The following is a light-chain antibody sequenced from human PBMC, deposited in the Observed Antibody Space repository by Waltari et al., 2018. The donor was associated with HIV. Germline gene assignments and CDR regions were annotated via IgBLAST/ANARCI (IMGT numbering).Light chain of an antibody. CDR3: QQFNTWPLT. Sequence: EIVVTQSPATLSVSPGERATLSCRASQSVSSNLAWYQQKPGQAPRLLIYGASTRATGVPARFSGRGAGTDFTLTITSLQSVDFAVYYCQQFNTWPLTFGGGTKVEIK. J-gene: IGKJ4*01. V-gene: IGKV3-15*01. CDR2: GAS. CDR1: QSVSSN.